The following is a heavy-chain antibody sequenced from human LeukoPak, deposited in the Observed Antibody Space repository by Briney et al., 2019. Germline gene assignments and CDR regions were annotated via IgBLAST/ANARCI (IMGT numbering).Heavy chain of an antibody. Sequence: GGSLRLSCADCGFTFRSYDMSWFRQAPGKGLEWVANIRQDGSEMYYVDSVKGRFTISRDNAKNSLHLHMNSLRAEDTAVYYCASTQTFDNWSPGTLVTVSS. CDR3: ASTQTFDN. V-gene: IGHV3-7*05. CDR2: IRQDGSEM. J-gene: IGHJ4*02. CDR1: GFTFRSYD.